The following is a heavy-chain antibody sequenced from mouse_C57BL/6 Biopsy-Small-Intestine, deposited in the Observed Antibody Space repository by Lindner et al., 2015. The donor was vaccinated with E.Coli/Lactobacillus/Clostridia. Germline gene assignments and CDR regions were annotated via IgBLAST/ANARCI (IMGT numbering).Heavy chain of an antibody. CDR1: GGTFSTYT. Sequence: SVKVSCKASGGTFSTYTFSWVRQAPGQGLEWMGEILPIFGTPNYAQRFQGRVTITADKSMSTAYMELSSLTSDDTAVYYCAAGWTTVTLENWGQGSLVTVSS. D-gene: IGHD2-13*01. CDR3: AAGWTTVTLEN. V-gene: IGHV1-81*01. CDR2: ILPIFGTP. J-gene: IGHJ4*01.